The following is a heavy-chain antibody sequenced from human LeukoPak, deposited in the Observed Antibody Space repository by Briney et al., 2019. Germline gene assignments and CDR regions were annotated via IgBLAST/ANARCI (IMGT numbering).Heavy chain of an antibody. CDR2: IHTSGST. CDR3: ARNYCSSTSCYRYYYYYYMDV. Sequence: SETLSLTCTVSGGSISSHYWSWIRQPAGKGLEWIGRIHTSGSTNYNPSLKSRLTMSIDTSKNQFSLKLGSVTAADTAVYYCARNYCSSTSCYRYYYYYYMDVWGKGTTVTVSS. V-gene: IGHV4-4*07. D-gene: IGHD2-2*02. CDR1: GGSISSHY. J-gene: IGHJ6*03.